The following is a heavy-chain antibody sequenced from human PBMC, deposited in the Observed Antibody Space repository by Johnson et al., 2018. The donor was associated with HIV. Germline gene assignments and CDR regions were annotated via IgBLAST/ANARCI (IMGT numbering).Heavy chain of an antibody. V-gene: IGHV3-30*02. D-gene: IGHD2-15*01. J-gene: IGHJ3*02. Sequence: QVQLVESGGGVVQPGGSLRLSCAASGFTFSSYGMHWVRQAPGKGLEWVAVIRYDGSNKYDADSEKGRFTISRDNAKKSLYVQMNSLRAEDTAVYYCTTDPSCGSPFDAFDIWGQGTMVTVSS. CDR2: IRYDGSNK. CDR3: TTDPSCGSPFDAFDI. CDR1: GFTFSSYG.